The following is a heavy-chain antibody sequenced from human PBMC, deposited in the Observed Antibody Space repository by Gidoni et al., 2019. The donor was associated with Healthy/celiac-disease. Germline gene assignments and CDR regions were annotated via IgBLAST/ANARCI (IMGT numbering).Heavy chain of an antibody. CDR1: GYTSTGYY. V-gene: IGHV1-2*02. Sequence: VQLVQSGAEVKKPGASVKVSCKASGYTSTGYYLHWGRKAPGQGLEWMGWINPNSGGTNYAQKFQGRVTMTRDTSISTAYRELSRLRSDDTAVYYCARAPTTGLRFLGGRDAFDIWGQGTMVTVSS. D-gene: IGHD3-3*01. J-gene: IGHJ3*02. CDR2: INPNSGGT. CDR3: ARAPTTGLRFLGGRDAFDI.